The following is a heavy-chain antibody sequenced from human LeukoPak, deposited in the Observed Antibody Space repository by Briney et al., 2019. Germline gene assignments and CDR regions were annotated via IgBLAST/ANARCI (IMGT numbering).Heavy chain of an antibody. D-gene: IGHD1-26*01. CDR3: ARGEKAYDY. CDR2: INAYNGNT. J-gene: IGHJ4*02. V-gene: IGHV1-18*01. Sequence: ASVTVSCKTSGYTFTYYVITWVRQAPGQGLEWMGWINAYNGNTNDAQRFQGRVTMTTDTSTSTAYMELRSLRSDDTAVYYCARGEKAYDYWGQETLVSVSS. CDR1: GYTFTYYV.